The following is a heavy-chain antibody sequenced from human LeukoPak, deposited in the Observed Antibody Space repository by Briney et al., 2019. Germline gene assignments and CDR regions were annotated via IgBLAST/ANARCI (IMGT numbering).Heavy chain of an antibody. CDR1: GFTFSSYA. D-gene: IGHD6-19*01. CDR2: ISGSGGST. J-gene: IGHJ4*02. Sequence: HPGGSLRLSCAASGFTFSSYAMSWVRQAPGKGLEWVSAISGSGGSTYYADSVKGRFTISRDNAKNSLYLQMNSLRAEDTAVYYCARFTAVAGFDYWGQGTLVTVSS. V-gene: IGHV3-23*01. CDR3: ARFTAVAGFDY.